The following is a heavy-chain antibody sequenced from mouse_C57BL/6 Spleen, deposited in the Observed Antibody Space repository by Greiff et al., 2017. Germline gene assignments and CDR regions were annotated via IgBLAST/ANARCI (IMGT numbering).Heavy chain of an antibody. D-gene: IGHD1-1*01. Sequence: QVQLQQPGAELVKPGASVKLSCKASGYTFTSYWMHWVKQRPGQGLEWIGMIHPNSGSTNYNEKFKSKATLTVDKSSSTAYMQLSSLTSEDSAVYYYARNYYGSSPSYWYFDVWGTGTTVTVSS. CDR2: IHPNSGST. V-gene: IGHV1-64*01. CDR3: ARNYYGSSPSYWYFDV. CDR1: GYTFTSYW. J-gene: IGHJ1*03.